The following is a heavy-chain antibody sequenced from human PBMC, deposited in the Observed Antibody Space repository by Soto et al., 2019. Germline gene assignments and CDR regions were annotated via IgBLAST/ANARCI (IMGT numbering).Heavy chain of an antibody. CDR2: IIPIFGTA. Sequence: SVKVSCKASGVTFSSYAISWVRQAPGQGLEWMGGIIPIFGTANYAQKFQGRVTITADESTSTAYMELSSLRSEDTAVYYCASLYGSGSYYLYYYYGRDVRGQGTTVTVSS. CDR3: ASLYGSGSYYLYYYYGRDV. V-gene: IGHV1-69*13. D-gene: IGHD3-10*01. CDR1: GVTFSSYA. J-gene: IGHJ6*02.